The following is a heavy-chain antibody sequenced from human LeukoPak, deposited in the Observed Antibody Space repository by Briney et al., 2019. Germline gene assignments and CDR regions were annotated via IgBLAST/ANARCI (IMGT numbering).Heavy chain of an antibody. CDR3: AKVRGYLLRDYFDY. CDR2: ISGSGGST. D-gene: IGHD5-12*01. CDR1: GFTFSSNW. Sequence: GGSLRLSCAASGFTFSSNWMSWVRQAPGKGLEWVSGISGSGGSTYYADSVKGRFTISRDNSKNTLYLQMNSLRAEDTAVYYCAKVRGYLLRDYFDYWGQGTLVTVSS. V-gene: IGHV3-23*01. J-gene: IGHJ4*02.